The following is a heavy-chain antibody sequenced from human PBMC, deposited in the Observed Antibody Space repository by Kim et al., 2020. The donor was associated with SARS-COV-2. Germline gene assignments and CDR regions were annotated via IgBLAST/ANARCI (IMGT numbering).Heavy chain of an antibody. V-gene: IGHV1-58*01. D-gene: IGHD6-13*01. J-gene: IGHJ4*02. CDR2: IVVGSGNT. CDR3: AAEPYSSSWHVSY. CDR1: GFTFTSSA. Sequence: SVKVSCKASGFTFTSSAVQWVRQARGQRLEWIGWIVVGSGNTNYAQKFQERVTITRDMSTSTAYMELSSLRSEDTAVYYCAAEPYSSSWHVSYWGQGTLVTVSS.